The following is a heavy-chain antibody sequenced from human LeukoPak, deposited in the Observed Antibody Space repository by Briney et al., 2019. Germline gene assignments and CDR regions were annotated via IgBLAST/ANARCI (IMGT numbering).Heavy chain of an antibody. J-gene: IGHJ4*02. Sequence: GGSLRLSCAASGFTFSSYWMSWVRQAPGKGLEWVANLKPDGGDKYYVDSVKGRFTISRDNAKNSLYLQMDSLTAEDTAVYFCARVDCTGGSCFSGFDCWGQGTLLTVSS. V-gene: IGHV3-7*01. CDR3: ARVDCTGGSCFSGFDC. CDR1: GFTFSSYW. D-gene: IGHD2-15*01. CDR2: LKPDGGDK.